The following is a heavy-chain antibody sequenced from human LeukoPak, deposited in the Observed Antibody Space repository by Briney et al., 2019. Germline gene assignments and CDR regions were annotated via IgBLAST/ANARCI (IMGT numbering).Heavy chain of an antibody. V-gene: IGHV1-2*02. J-gene: IGHJ4*02. CDR1: GYTFTGYY. D-gene: IGHD3-22*01. Sequence: ASVKVSCKASGYTFTGYYMHWVRQAPGQGLEWMGWINPSSGGTNYAQKFQGRVTMTRDTSISTAYMELSRLRSDDTAVYYCAIIYYDSSGYYFYFDYWGQGTLVTVSS. CDR3: AIIYYDSSGYYFYFDY. CDR2: INPSSGGT.